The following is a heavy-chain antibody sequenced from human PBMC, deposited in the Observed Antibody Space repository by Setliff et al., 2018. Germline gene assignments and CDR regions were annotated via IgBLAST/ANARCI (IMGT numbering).Heavy chain of an antibody. CDR3: AKMTPPYYFYMDA. CDR1: GFTFSSYA. J-gene: IGHJ6*03. Sequence: PGGSLRLSCAASGFTFSSYALSWVRQAPGKGLEWVSAISGSGGTTYYADSVKGRFTISRDNSKDSLYLQMNSLRAEDTAVYYCAKMTPPYYFYMDAWGNGTTVTVSS. V-gene: IGHV3-23*01. CDR2: ISGSGGTT. D-gene: IGHD2-15*01.